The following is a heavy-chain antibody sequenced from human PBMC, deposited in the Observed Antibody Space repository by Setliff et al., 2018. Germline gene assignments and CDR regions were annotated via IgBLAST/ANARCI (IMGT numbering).Heavy chain of an antibody. Sequence: SETLSLTCAVSGYSISSGYYWGWIRQPPGKGLEWIGSIYHSGSTYYNPSLKSRVTISVDTSKNQFSLKLSSVTAAETAVYYCAKQGSYYYYMDVWGKGTTVTVS. J-gene: IGHJ6*03. CDR2: IYHSGST. D-gene: IGHD6-13*01. CDR3: AKQGSYYYYMDV. CDR1: GYSISSGYY. V-gene: IGHV4-38-2*01.